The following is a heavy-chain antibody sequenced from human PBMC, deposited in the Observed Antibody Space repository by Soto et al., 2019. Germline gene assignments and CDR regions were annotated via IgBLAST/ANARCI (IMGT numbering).Heavy chain of an antibody. CDR1: GGTFSSYA. Sequence: ASVKVSCKASGGTFSSYAISWVRQAPGQGLEWVGGIIPIFGTANYAQKFQGRVTITADESTSTAYMELSSLRSEDTAVYYCARPTRYYYDSSGQSAWFDPWGQGTLVTVS. V-gene: IGHV1-69*13. J-gene: IGHJ5*02. CDR2: IIPIFGTA. CDR3: ARPTRYYYDSSGQSAWFDP. D-gene: IGHD3-22*01.